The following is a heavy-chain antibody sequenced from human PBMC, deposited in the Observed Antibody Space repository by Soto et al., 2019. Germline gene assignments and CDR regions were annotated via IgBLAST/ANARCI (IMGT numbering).Heavy chain of an antibody. D-gene: IGHD6-6*01. J-gene: IGHJ6*03. CDR1: GLTFSSFA. CDR3: AKSYSTSSYFYYYMDV. Sequence: EVQLLESGGGLVQPGGSLRLSCAASGLTFSSFAMTWVRQAPGKGLEWVSSISGSGDSTYYADSVKGRFTMSRDNSKSTLYLQMNSLRDEDAAVYYCAKSYSTSSYFYYYMDVWGKGTTVTVSS. V-gene: IGHV3-23*01. CDR2: ISGSGDST.